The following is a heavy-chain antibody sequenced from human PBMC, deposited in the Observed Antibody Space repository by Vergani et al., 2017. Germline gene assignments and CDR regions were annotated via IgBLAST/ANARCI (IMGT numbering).Heavy chain of an antibody. CDR1: GFTFSSYG. CDR3: ARDLRTVVRGVIGY. D-gene: IGHD3-10*01. CDR2: IWYDGSNK. V-gene: IGHV3-33*01. J-gene: IGHJ4*02. Sequence: QVQLVESGGGVVQPGRSLRLSCAASGFTFSSYGMHWVRQAPGKGLEWVAVIWYDGSNKYYADSVKGRFTISRDNSKNTLYLHMNSLRAEDTAVYYCARDLRTVVRGVIGYWGQGTLVTVSS.